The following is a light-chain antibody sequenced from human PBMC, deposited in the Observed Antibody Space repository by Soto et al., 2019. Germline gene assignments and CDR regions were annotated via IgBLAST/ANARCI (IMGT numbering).Light chain of an antibody. J-gene: IGKJ5*01. V-gene: IGKV3-20*01. CDR1: QSVSSSY. Sequence: EIVLTQSPGTLPLSPGEGATLSCRASQSVSSSYLAWYQQTPGQAPRLLVYDTSYRATGVPDRFSGSGSGTDFTLTISRLEPEDFAMYYCQQYSSSPRTFGQGTRLEIK. CDR3: QQYSSSPRT. CDR2: DTS.